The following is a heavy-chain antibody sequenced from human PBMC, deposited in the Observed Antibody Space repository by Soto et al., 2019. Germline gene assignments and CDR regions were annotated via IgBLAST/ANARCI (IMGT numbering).Heavy chain of an antibody. D-gene: IGHD6-13*01. CDR1: GFSLTTSGVG. Sequence: QITLKESGPTLVKPTQTLTLTCTFSGFSLTTSGVGVGWIRQPPGKALEWLALIYWNDDQYYIPSLKTRLTITKDTSRNEVVLTMTNMDPGDTATYHCAHKDPAADLTFDYWGQGSLLTVSS. J-gene: IGHJ4*02. CDR3: AHKDPAADLTFDY. V-gene: IGHV2-5*01. CDR2: IYWNDDQ.